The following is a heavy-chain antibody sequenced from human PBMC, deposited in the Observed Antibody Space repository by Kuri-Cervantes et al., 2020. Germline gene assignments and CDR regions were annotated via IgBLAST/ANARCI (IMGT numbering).Heavy chain of an antibody. CDR1: GGSISSYY. CDR2: IYYSGST. V-gene: IGHV4-59*08. D-gene: IGHD5-18*01. Sequence: SETLSLTCTFSGGSISSYYWSWIRQPPGKGLEWIGYIYYSGSTNYNPSLKSRVTISVDTSKNQFSLKLSFVTAADTAVYYCARGYSYGWRWFDPWGQGTLVTVSS. J-gene: IGHJ5*02. CDR3: ARGYSYGWRWFDP.